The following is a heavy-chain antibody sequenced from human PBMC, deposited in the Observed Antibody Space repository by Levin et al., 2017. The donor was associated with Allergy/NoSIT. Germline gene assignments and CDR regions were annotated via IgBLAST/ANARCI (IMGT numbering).Heavy chain of an antibody. V-gene: IGHV3-11*01. CDR3: AREAYYYDTTTYYTPNDY. J-gene: IGHJ4*02. D-gene: IGHD3-22*01. Sequence: GGSLRLSCAASGFTFTDYYMSWIRQAPGKGLEWISYISGTSTSIYYADSVRGRFTISRDNTKNSLFLQLNSLRAADTAVYYCAREAYYYDTTTYYTPNDYWGQGTLVTVSS. CDR2: ISGTSTSI. CDR1: GFTFTDYY.